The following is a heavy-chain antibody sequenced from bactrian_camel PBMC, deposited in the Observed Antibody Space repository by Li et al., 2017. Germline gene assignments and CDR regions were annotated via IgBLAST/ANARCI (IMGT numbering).Heavy chain of an antibody. J-gene: IGHJ4*01. CDR2: MHSPGSET. Sequence: VQLVESGGGSVQAGGSLRLSCEASGDTEDTFNKYCLGWFRQFPGKGREAIAIMHSPGSETYADSVTGRATISKDHAKNSVDLHMVSLKPEDTAMYYCAATDDIMMGWVYGEYNYWGQGTQVTVS. CDR3: AATDDIMMGWVYGEYNY. V-gene: IGHV3S1*01. CDR1: GDTEDTFNKYC. D-gene: IGHD5*01.